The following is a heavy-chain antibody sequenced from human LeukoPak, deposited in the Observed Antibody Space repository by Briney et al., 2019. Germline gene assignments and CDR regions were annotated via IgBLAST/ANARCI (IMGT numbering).Heavy chain of an antibody. J-gene: IGHJ3*02. Sequence: GGSLRLSCAASGFTFSSYAMHWVRQAPGKGLEWVAVISYDGSNKYYADSVKGRFTISRDNSKNTLYLQMNSLRAEDTAVYYCATWGNPHLLVGAFDIWGQGTMVTVSS. D-gene: IGHD2-15*01. V-gene: IGHV3-30-3*01. CDR3: ATWGNPHLLVGAFDI. CDR1: GFTFSSYA. CDR2: ISYDGSNK.